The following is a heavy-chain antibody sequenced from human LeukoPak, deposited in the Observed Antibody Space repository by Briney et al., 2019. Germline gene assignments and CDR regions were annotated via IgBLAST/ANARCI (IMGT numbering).Heavy chain of an antibody. V-gene: IGHV4-59*01. J-gene: IGHJ4*02. CDR3: AKGHGSGTFYRGLFDS. D-gene: IGHD3-10*01. Sequence: SETLSLTCSVSGASFGTNYWSWIRQAPGQGLEWIGYIYYSGGTNDNPSLRGRVTISADTPKNQLSLNLRSVTAADTAVYYCAKGHGSGTFYRGLFDSWGQGIPVTVSS. CDR2: IYYSGGT. CDR1: GASFGTNY.